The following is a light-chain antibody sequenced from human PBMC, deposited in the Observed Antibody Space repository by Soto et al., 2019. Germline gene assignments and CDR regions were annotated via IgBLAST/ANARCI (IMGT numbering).Light chain of an antibody. V-gene: IGKV3-20*01. Sequence: EIVLTQSSGSLSLSPGQRATLSCRASQSVDTTFFAWYQKKPGQAPRLLIYGASKRATGIPDRFSGSGSGTDFTLIISRLEPEDFAVYYCQQYMSSVTFGQGTMVEIK. CDR1: QSVDTTF. CDR2: GAS. CDR3: QQYMSSVT. J-gene: IGKJ1*01.